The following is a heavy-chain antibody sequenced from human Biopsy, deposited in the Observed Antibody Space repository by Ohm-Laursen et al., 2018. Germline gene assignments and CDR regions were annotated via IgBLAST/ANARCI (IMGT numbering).Heavy chain of an antibody. Sequence: LSCAASGFDFSDYSMNWVRQAPGKGMEWISYIYGGGSPVSYADSVKGRFTISRDNAQNSLYLHMNSLRAEDTAVYYCARLNSGTYDASDLWGQGTMVIVSS. CDR3: ARLNSGTYDASDL. V-gene: IGHV3-48*04. CDR2: IYGGGSPV. CDR1: GFDFSDYS. J-gene: IGHJ3*01. D-gene: IGHD1-26*01.